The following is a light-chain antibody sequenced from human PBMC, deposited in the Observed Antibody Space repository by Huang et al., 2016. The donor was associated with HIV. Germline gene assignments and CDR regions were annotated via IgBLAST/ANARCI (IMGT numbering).Light chain of an antibody. CDR2: DAS. CDR3: QQYDDLPLT. CDR1: QDVAKY. Sequence: DIQMTQSPSSLYASVGDRVTITCQASQDVAKYLNWYQQKPGKAPKVLIYDASNLETGVALRFSGSGSGTNFTLTINSLQPEDVGKYFCQQYDDLPLTFGGGTKVALK. J-gene: IGKJ4*01. V-gene: IGKV1-33*01.